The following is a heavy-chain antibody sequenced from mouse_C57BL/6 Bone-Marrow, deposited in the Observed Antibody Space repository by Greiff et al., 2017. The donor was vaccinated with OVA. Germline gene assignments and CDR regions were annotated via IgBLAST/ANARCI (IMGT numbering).Heavy chain of an antibody. J-gene: IGHJ3*01. D-gene: IGHD2-4*01. CDR2: IYPGSGNT. CDR3: ARGDDYDWFAY. V-gene: IGHV1-76*01. CDR1: GYTFTDYY. Sequence: QVQLQQSGAELVRPGASVKLSCKASGYTFTDYYINWVKQRPGQGLEWIARIYPGSGNTYYNEKFKGKATLTDEKSSSTAYMQLSSLTSEDSAVYFCARGDDYDWFAYWGQGTLVTVSA.